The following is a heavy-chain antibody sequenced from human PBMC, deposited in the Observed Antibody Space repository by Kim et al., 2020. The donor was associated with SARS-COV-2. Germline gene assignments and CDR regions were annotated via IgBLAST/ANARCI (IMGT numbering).Heavy chain of an antibody. D-gene: IGHD5-12*01. V-gene: IGHV4-39*01. Sequence: SETLSLTCTVSGGSISSSSYYWGWIRQPPGKGLEWIGSIYYSGSTYYNPSLKSRVTISVDTSKNQFSLKLSSVTAADTAVYYCAGAYIYSGYDWAEDWFDPWGQGTLVTVSS. CDR3: AGAYIYSGYDWAEDWFDP. CDR2: IYYSGST. CDR1: GGSISSSSYY. J-gene: IGHJ5*02.